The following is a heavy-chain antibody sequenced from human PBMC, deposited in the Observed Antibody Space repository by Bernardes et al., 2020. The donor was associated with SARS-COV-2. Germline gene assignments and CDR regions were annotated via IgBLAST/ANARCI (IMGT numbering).Heavy chain of an antibody. CDR3: ARDSGPTDVRAFEI. Sequence: SKTLSVTCSVSGASIGRGHYWCCIRPFPGKGLEWPGFVYYTGTTYYNSSLKGRLTISVDTSENQFSLRLSSVTAADTAVYYCARDSGPTDVRAFEIGGRGTLVTVAS. J-gene: IGHJ3*02. V-gene: IGHV4-31*03. CDR2: VYYTGTT. CDR1: GASIGRGHY. D-gene: IGHD3-10*01.